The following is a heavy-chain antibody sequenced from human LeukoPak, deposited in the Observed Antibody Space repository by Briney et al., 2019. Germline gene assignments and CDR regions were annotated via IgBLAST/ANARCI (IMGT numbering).Heavy chain of an antibody. Sequence: GGSLRLSCAVSGFTFSIYWMHWVRQAPGRGRVWVSRINRDGSRTSYADSVEGRFTIPRDNAKNTLYLQMNSLRAEDTTVYYCARVSIAVAVHFDYWGQGSLVT. J-gene: IGHJ4*01. CDR1: GFTFSIYW. V-gene: IGHV3-74*01. CDR2: INRDGSRT. D-gene: IGHD6-19*01. CDR3: ARVSIAVAVHFDY.